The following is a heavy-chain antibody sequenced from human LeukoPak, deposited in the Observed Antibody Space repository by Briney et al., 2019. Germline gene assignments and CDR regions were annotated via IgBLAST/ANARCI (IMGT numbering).Heavy chain of an antibody. CDR1: GGSFSGYY. J-gene: IGHJ4*02. Sequence: PSETLSLTCAVYGGSFSGYYWSWIRQPPGKGLEWIGEINHSGSTNYNPSLKSRVTISVDTSKNQFSLKLSSVTAADTAVYYCARHGITMFGPPDYWGQGTLVTVSS. CDR3: ARHGITMFGPPDY. D-gene: IGHD3-3*01. V-gene: IGHV4-34*01. CDR2: INHSGST.